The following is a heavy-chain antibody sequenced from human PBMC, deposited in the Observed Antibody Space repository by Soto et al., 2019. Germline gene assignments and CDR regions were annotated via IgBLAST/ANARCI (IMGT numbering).Heavy chain of an antibody. Sequence: QVQLVQSGAEVKKPGASVKVSRKASGYTFTSYGISWVRQAPGQGLEWMGWISAYNGNTNYAQKLQGRVTMTTDTSTSTAYMELRSLRSDDTAVYYCARGGYSGSWYVSFYYYYGMDVWGQGTTVTVSS. D-gene: IGHD6-13*01. CDR1: GYTFTSYG. V-gene: IGHV1-18*01. CDR3: ARGGYSGSWYVSFYYYYGMDV. CDR2: ISAYNGNT. J-gene: IGHJ6*02.